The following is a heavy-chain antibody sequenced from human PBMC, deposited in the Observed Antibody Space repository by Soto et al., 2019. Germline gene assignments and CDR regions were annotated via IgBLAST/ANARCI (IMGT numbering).Heavy chain of an antibody. V-gene: IGHV3-23*01. CDR1: GFTFSTNP. CDR2: IGGSGATT. Sequence: EVELLESGGGLVQPGGSLRLSCIGSGFTFSTNPMGWVRQAPGKGLEWVSSIGGSGATTYYADSVKGRFTISRDNSRNSLDLQMNSLRADDTAICYCATGGGYCGGDCFYYFDNWGQGTRVTVSS. D-gene: IGHD2-21*02. J-gene: IGHJ4*02. CDR3: ATGGGYCGGDCFYYFDN.